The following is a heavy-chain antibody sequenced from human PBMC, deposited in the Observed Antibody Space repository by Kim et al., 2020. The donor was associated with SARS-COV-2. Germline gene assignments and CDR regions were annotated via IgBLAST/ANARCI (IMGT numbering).Heavy chain of an antibody. CDR1: GGSISSGGYY. J-gene: IGHJ4*02. V-gene: IGHV4-31*03. D-gene: IGHD1-26*01. CDR2: IYYSGST. CDR3: ARNAGRVGAPDG. Sequence: SETLSLTCTVSGGSISSGGYYWSWIRQHPGKGLEWIGYIYYSGSTYYNPSLKSRVTISVDTSKNQFSLKLSSVTAADTAVYYCARNAGRVGAPDGWGQGTLVTVSS.